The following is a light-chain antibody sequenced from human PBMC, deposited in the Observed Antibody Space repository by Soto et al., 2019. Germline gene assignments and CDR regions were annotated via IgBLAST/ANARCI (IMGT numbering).Light chain of an antibody. Sequence: QAVVTQPASVSGSPGQSITISCTGTSSDVGGYNYVSWYQHHPGKAPKLMIYDVSNRPSGVSNRFSGSKSGNTASLTISGLRAEDEAHYYCCSYARSSPYVFGTGTKLTVL. J-gene: IGLJ1*01. CDR2: DVS. CDR1: SSDVGGYNY. CDR3: CSYARSSPYV. V-gene: IGLV2-14*03.